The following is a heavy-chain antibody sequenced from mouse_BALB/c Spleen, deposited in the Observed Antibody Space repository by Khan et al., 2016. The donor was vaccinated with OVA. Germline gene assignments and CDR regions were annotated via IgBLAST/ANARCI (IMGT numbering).Heavy chain of an antibody. Sequence: QVQLQQSGAELARPGASVKLSCKASGYTFTSYWMQWVKQRPGQGLEWIGAIYPGDGDTRYTQKFKGKATLTADKSSSTAYMQLSSLASEDSAFYCCAIGGLYYDYLAYWGQGTLVTVSA. D-gene: IGHD2-4*01. CDR3: AIGGLYYDYLAY. J-gene: IGHJ3*01. V-gene: IGHV1-87*01. CDR1: GYTFTSYW. CDR2: IYPGDGDT.